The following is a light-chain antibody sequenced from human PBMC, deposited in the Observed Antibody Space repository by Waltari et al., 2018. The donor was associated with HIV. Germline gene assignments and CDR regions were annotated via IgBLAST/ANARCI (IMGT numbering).Light chain of an antibody. CDR3: QQYNNWPPGYT. CDR1: QSVRSN. CDR2: DAS. J-gene: IGKJ2*01. V-gene: IGKV3-15*01. Sequence: EIAMTQYPATLFMSPGERATFFCRASQSVRSNLAWYQQKFGQAPRLLIYDASTRATGIPARFSGSGSGTEFTLTISSLQSEDFAVYYCQQYNNWPPGYTFGQGTKLEIK.